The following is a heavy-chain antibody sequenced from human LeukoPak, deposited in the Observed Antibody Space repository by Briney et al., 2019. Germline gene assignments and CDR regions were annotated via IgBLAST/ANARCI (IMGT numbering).Heavy chain of an antibody. CDR2: ISSSSSYI. V-gene: IGHV3-21*01. CDR1: AFSLSRFR. J-gene: IGHJ4*02. CDR3: AAPGGSGYDYHFDY. Sequence: GQSLTLSSLLSAFSLSRFRTKCDRQPPGNWMEWDSSISSSSSYIYYADAVKGRFTISRDNAKNSLYLQMNSLRAEDTAVYYCAAPGGSGYDYHFDYWGQGTLVTVSS. D-gene: IGHD5-12*01.